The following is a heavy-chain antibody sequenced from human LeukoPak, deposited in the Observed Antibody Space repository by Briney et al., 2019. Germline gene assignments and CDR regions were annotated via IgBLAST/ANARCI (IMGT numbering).Heavy chain of an antibody. CDR3: ARRNDYNVHFDY. Sequence: PSETLSLTCTVSGGSISSYYWSWIRQPPGKGLEWIGYIYYSGSTNYNTSLKSRVTISLGTSKNQFSLKLSSVTAADTAVYYCARRNDYNVHFDYWGQGTLVTVSS. D-gene: IGHD5-24*01. CDR2: IYYSGST. J-gene: IGHJ4*02. V-gene: IGHV4-59*01. CDR1: GGSISSYY.